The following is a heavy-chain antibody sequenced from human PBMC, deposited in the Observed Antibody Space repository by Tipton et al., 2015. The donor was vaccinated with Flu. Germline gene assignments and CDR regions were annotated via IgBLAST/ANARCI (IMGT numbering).Heavy chain of an antibody. CDR1: GFIFSNYA. CDR2: IRGNGGST. V-gene: IGHV3-23*01. Sequence: SLRLSCAASGFIFSNYAMSWVRQAPGKGLEWVSSIRGNGGSTNYADPVKGRFTISRDNPKNTLYLQMNTLRAEDTAVYYCAKVILIGTTGWFDPWGQGTLVTVSS. CDR3: AKVILIGTTGWFDP. J-gene: IGHJ5*02. D-gene: IGHD1-7*01.